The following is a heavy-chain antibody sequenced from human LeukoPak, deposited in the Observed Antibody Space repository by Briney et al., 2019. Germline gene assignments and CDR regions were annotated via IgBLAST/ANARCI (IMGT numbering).Heavy chain of an antibody. Sequence: GGSLRLSCAASGFTFEDYTMHWVRQAPGKTLEWVSLISCDGTPYYTESVKGRFTISRDNSKNSLYLQMDTLRSEDTAFYYCVKDLSYESSGYVFDYWGQGALVTVSS. CDR2: ISCDGTP. J-gene: IGHJ4*02. CDR1: GFTFEDYT. CDR3: VKDLSYESSGYVFDY. V-gene: IGHV3-43*01. D-gene: IGHD3-22*01.